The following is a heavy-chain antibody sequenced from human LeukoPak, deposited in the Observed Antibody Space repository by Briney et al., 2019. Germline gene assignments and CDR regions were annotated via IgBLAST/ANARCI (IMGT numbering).Heavy chain of an antibody. CDR1: RFTFSSYW. V-gene: IGHV3-74*01. CDR3: ARDEASG. J-gene: IGHJ4*02. CDR2: IISDGSST. Sequence: GGSLRLSCAASRFTFSSYWMHWVRHAPREGLVWVSRIISDGSSTSYADSVKGRFTISRDNAKNTLYLQMTSLRAEDTAVYYCARDEASGWGQGTLVTVSS.